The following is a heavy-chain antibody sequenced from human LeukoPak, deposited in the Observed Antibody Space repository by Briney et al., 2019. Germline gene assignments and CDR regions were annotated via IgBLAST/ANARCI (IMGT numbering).Heavy chain of an antibody. CDR3: AIANSRVVAATSGY. V-gene: IGHV1-8*01. CDR1: GYTFTSYD. CDR2: MNPNSGNT. Sequence: ASVKVSCKASGYTFTSYDINWVRQATGQGLEWMGWMNPNSGNTGYAQKFQGRVTMTRNTSISTAYMELSSLRSEDTAVYYCAIANSRVVAATSGYWGQGTLVSVSS. D-gene: IGHD2-15*01. J-gene: IGHJ4*02.